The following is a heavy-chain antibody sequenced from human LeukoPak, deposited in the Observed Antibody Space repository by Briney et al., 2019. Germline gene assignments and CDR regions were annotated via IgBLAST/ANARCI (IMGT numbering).Heavy chain of an antibody. J-gene: IGHJ4*02. CDR2: ISYDGSNK. Sequence: PGGSLRLSCAASGFTFSSYGMHWVRQAPGKGLEWVAVISYDGSNKYYADSVKGRFTISRDNSKNTLYLQMNSLRAEDTAGYYCAKELGYSSSWLRGFYYWGQGTLVTVSS. D-gene: IGHD6-13*01. CDR3: AKELGYSSSWLRGFYY. V-gene: IGHV3-30*18. CDR1: GFTFSSYG.